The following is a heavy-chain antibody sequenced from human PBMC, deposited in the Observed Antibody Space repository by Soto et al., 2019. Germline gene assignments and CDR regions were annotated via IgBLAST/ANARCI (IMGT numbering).Heavy chain of an antibody. D-gene: IGHD5-18*01. Sequence: SETLSLTCTVSGGSISSYYWSWIRQPPGKGLEWIGYIYYSGSTNYNPSLKSRVTISVDTSKNQFSLKLSSVTAAGTAVYYCARGLGAWYSYGPWSPYYFDYWGQGTLVTVSS. CDR1: GGSISSYY. CDR3: ARGLGAWYSYGPWSPYYFDY. CDR2: IYYSGST. J-gene: IGHJ4*02. V-gene: IGHV4-59*01.